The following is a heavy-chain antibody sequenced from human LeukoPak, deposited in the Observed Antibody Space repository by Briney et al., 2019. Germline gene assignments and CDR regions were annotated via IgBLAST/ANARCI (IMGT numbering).Heavy chain of an antibody. CDR2: INHSGST. CDR1: GVSFSDYY. D-gene: IGHD2-2*01. V-gene: IGHV4-34*01. Sequence: SETLSLTCAVYGVSFSDYYWSWIRQPPGKGLEWIGEINHSGSTNYNPSLKSRVTISVDTSKNEFSLKLSSVTAADTAVYYCARVSAWSSTSHSTYGMDVWGQGTTVTVSS. J-gene: IGHJ6*02. CDR3: ARVSAWSSTSHSTYGMDV.